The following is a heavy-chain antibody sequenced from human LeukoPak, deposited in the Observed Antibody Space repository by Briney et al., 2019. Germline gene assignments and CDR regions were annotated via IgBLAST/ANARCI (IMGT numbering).Heavy chain of an antibody. CDR2: ISGSGGST. D-gene: IGHD3-10*01. Sequence: GGSLRFSCAASGFTFGSYAMSWVRQAPGKGLDWVSAISGSGGSTYYAGSVMGRFTTSRDNSKNTLYLEMNSLRGEDTAVYYCARGSSGSYYNSRFDYWGQGTLVTVSS. CDR1: GFTFGSYA. J-gene: IGHJ4*02. V-gene: IGHV3-23*01. CDR3: ARGSSGSYYNSRFDY.